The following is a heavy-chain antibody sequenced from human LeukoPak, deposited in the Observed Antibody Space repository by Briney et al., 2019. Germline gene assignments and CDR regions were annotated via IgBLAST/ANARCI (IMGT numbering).Heavy chain of an antibody. CDR1: GGSFSGYY. Sequence: KPSETLSLTCAVYGGSFSGYYWSWIRQPPGKGLEWIGEINHSGSTNYNPSLKSRVTISVDTSKNQFSLKLSSVTAADTAVYYCARHCRLRYYYDSSGYRKNWYFDLWGRGTLVTVSS. D-gene: IGHD3-22*01. CDR3: ARHCRLRYYYDSSGYRKNWYFDL. V-gene: IGHV4-34*01. J-gene: IGHJ2*01. CDR2: INHSGST.